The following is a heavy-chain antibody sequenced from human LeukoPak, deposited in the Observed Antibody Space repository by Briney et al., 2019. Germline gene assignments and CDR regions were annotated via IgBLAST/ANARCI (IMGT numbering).Heavy chain of an antibody. V-gene: IGHV4-61*08. Sequence: SETLSLTCTVSGGSISSGDYYWSWIRQPPGKGLEWIGYIYYSGSTNYNPSLKSRVTISVDTSKNQFSLKLSSVTAADTAVYYCASRNWGSWYYFDYWGQGTLVTVSS. CDR1: GGSISSGDYY. CDR2: IYYSGST. J-gene: IGHJ4*02. CDR3: ASRNWGSWYYFDY. D-gene: IGHD7-27*01.